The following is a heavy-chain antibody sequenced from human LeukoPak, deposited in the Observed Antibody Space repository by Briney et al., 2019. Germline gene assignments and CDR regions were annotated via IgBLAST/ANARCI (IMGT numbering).Heavy chain of an antibody. V-gene: IGHV4-59*11. Sequence: PSETLSLTCTVSGGSFSSHYWSWIRQPPGKGLEWIGYIYYSGSTNYNPSLKSRVTISVDTSKNQFSLKLSSVTAADTAVYYCARESIVVVPAADYYYYYMDVWGKGTTVTVSS. J-gene: IGHJ6*03. D-gene: IGHD2-2*01. CDR3: ARESIVVVPAADYYYYYMDV. CDR2: IYYSGST. CDR1: GGSFSSHY.